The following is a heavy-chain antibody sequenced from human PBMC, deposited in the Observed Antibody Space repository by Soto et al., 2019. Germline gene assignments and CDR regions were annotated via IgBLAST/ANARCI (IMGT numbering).Heavy chain of an antibody. CDR3: ARARKVAGTHYYYGMDV. J-gene: IGHJ6*02. CDR2: ISAYNGNT. D-gene: IGHD6-19*01. Sequence: ASVKVSCKASGYTFTSYGISWVRQAPGQGLEWMGWISAYNGNTNYAQKLQGRVTMTTGTSTSTAYMELRSLRSEDTAVYYCARARKVAGTHYYYGMDVWGQGTTVTVSS. V-gene: IGHV1-18*01. CDR1: GYTFTSYG.